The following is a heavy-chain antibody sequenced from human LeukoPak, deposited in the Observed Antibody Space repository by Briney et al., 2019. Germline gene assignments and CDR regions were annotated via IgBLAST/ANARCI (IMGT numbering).Heavy chain of an antibody. V-gene: IGHV3-11*06. CDR1: GFTFSNYY. CDR3: ARSGNYFDY. Sequence: GGSLRLSCAASGFTFSNYYMSWIRQAPGKGLEWLSYISTSSGSTNYADSVKGRFAISRDNARNSLYLQMNSLRAEDTAVYYCARSGNYFDYCGQGTLVTVSS. CDR2: ISTSSGST. J-gene: IGHJ4*02.